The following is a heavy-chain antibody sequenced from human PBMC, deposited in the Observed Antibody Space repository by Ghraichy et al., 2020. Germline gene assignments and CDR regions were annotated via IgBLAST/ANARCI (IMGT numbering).Heavy chain of an antibody. CDR3: ARRYSYGYYPPQNYAFDI. CDR1: GYSISSGYY. V-gene: IGHV4-38-2*01. J-gene: IGHJ3*02. Sequence: SETLSLTCAVSGYSISSGYYWGWIRQPPGKGLEWIGSIYHSGSTYYNPSLKSRVTISVDTSKNQFSLKLSSVTAADTAVYYCARRYSYGYYPPQNYAFDIWGQGTMVTVSS. D-gene: IGHD5-18*01. CDR2: IYHSGST.